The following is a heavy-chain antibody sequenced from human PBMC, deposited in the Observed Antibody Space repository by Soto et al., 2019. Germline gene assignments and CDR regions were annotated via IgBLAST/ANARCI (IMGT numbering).Heavy chain of an antibody. CDR1: GYTFTSYG. CDR2: ISAFNGNT. D-gene: IGHD3-22*01. V-gene: IGHV1-18*01. Sequence: QVQLVQSGAEVKKPGASVKVSCKASGYTFTSYGISWVRQAPGQGLEWMGWISAFNGNTNYAQKLRGRVTMTTDTSTSTAYMALRSLRSDDTAVYYCARASGGYDSSGPTDFQHWGQGTLVTVSS. CDR3: ARASGGYDSSGPTDFQH. J-gene: IGHJ1*01.